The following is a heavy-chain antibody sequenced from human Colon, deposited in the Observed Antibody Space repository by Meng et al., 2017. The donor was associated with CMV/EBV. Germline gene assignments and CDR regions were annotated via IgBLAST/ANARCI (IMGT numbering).Heavy chain of an antibody. CDR2: IRYDGSNQ. J-gene: IGHJ3*02. D-gene: IGHD1-26*01. CDR3: AKVSSTMWERLYDAFDM. Sequence: GGSLRLSCAASGFTFSSYAMHWVRQAPGKGLEWVAFIRYDGSNQSYADSVKGRFTISRDNSKNTLYLQMNSLRAEDTAMYYCAKVSSTMWERLYDAFDMWGQGTKVTVSS. V-gene: IGHV3-30*02. CDR1: GFTFSSYA.